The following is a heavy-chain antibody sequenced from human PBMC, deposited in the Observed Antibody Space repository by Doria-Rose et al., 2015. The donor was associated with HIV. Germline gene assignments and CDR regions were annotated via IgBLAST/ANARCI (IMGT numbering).Heavy chain of an antibody. V-gene: IGHV3-53*01. CDR1: GFTVSSDY. Sequence: ASGFTVSSDYMSWVRQAPGKGLEWVSVIYSDGRTYYADSVKGRFTVSRDNSKNTLYLQINSLRAEDTAVYYCARDPFQSWAYWGQGTLVTVSS. D-gene: IGHD3-16*01. CDR2: IYSDGRT. CDR3: ARDPFQSWAY. J-gene: IGHJ4*02.